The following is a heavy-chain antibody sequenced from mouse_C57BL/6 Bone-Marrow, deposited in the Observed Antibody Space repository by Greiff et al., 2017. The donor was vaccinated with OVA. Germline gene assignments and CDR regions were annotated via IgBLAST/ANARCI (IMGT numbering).Heavy chain of an antibody. D-gene: IGHD2-10*02. CDR3: ARRRYGNSLSY. J-gene: IGHJ2*01. CDR1: GYTFTSYW. V-gene: IGHV1-69*01. CDR2: IDPSDSYT. Sequence: QVQLQQPGAELVMPGASVKLSCKASGYTFTSYWMHWVKQRPGQGLEWIGEIDPSDSYTNYNQKFKGKSTLTVDKSSSTAYRQLSSLTSEDSAVYYCARRRYGNSLSYWGQGTTLTVSS.